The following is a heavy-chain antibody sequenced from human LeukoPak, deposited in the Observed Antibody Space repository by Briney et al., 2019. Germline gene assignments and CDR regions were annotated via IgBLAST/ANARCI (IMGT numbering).Heavy chain of an antibody. D-gene: IGHD1-1*01. J-gene: IGHJ4*02. CDR3: AKVGTQVYFDY. CDR2: ISYDGSNK. Sequence: GGSMRLSCAASGFTFSSYGMHWVRQAPGKGLEWVAVISYDGSNKYYADSVKGRFTISRDNSKNTLYLQMNSLRAEDTAVYYCAKVGTQVYFDYWGQGTLVTVSS. CDR1: GFTFSSYG. V-gene: IGHV3-30*18.